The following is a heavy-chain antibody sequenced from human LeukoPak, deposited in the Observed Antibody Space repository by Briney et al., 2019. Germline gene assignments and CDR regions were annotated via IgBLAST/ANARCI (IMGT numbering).Heavy chain of an antibody. CDR2: IYYSGST. CDR3: ARAYCGGDCYNKYYYYMDV. CDR1: GGSISSYY. Sequence: SETLSLTCTVSGGSISSYYWSWIRQPPGKGLEWIGYIYYSGSTNYNPSLKSRVTISVDTSKNQFSLKLSSVTAADTAVYYCARAYCGGDCYNKYYYYMDVWGKGTTVTVSS. V-gene: IGHV4-59*01. J-gene: IGHJ6*03. D-gene: IGHD2-21*02.